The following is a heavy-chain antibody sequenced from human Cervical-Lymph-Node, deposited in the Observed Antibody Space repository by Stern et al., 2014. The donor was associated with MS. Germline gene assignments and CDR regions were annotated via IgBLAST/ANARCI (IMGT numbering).Heavy chain of an antibody. J-gene: IGHJ4*02. D-gene: IGHD3-16*01. V-gene: IGHV3-30*18. CDR1: GFAFNVYN. CDR3: AKDAYHAAFDK. CDR2: ISKDGTNK. Sequence: VHLVESGGGVVQPGTSLRLSCAASGFAFNVYNMHWVRQAPGKGLEWVTLISKDGTNKYYADFVKGRFTVSRDNSKNTLWLQLNSLRPEDTAVYYCAKDAYHAAFDKWGQGALVTVSS.